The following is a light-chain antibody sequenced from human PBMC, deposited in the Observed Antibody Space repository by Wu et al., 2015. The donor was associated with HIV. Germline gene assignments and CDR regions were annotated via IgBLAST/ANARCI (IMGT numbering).Light chain of an antibody. CDR3: QLYGTSPQVT. CDR2: DAS. J-gene: IGKJ4*01. V-gene: IGKV3-20*01. Sequence: EIVLTQSPATLSLSPRERATLSCRASQSVGSDLAWHQQKPGQAPRLLISDASNRATGIPARFSGSGSGTDFTLTINRLEPEDFAVYYCQLYGTSPQVTFGGGTKVEIK. CDR1: QSVGSD.